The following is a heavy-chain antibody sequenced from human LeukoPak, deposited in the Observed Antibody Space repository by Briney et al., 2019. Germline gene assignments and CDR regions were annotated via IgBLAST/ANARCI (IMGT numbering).Heavy chain of an antibody. Sequence: SETLSLTCTVSGGSISSYYWSWIRQPAGKGLEWIGRIYFSGSTNYSPSLKSRVTMSVDTSKNQFSLKLYSVTAADTAMYYCARGNLGSSSDYWGQGTLVTVSS. J-gene: IGHJ4*02. V-gene: IGHV4-4*07. D-gene: IGHD6-6*01. CDR3: ARGNLGSSSDY. CDR2: IYFSGST. CDR1: GGSISSYY.